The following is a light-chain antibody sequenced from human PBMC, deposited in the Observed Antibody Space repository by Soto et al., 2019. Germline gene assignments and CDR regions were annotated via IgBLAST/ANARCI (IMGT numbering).Light chain of an antibody. CDR1: PRVSSY. J-gene: IGKJ4*01. Sequence: EIVLTQSPRTLSLSPGERDPLSCRASPRVSSYLAWYQQKPGQAPRLLIYGASNRATGIPARFSGTGSGTDFTLTISSREPEDSAVYYCQQGSNWPLTFGGGTKVEIK. CDR3: QQGSNWPLT. CDR2: GAS. V-gene: IGKV3-11*01.